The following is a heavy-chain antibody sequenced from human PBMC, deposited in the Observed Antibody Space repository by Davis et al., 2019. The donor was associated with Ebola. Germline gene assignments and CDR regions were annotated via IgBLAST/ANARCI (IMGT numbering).Heavy chain of an antibody. D-gene: IGHD2-8*02. CDR1: GYTFTSYA. Sequence: AASVKVSCKASGYTFTSYAMHWVRQAPGQRLEWMGGIIPIFGTANYAQKFQGRVTMTTDTSTSTAYMELRSLRSDDTAVYYCARDAVLVVSVGWLDPWGQGTLVIVSS. CDR2: IIPIFGTA. CDR3: ARDAVLVVSVGWLDP. V-gene: IGHV1-69*05. J-gene: IGHJ5*02.